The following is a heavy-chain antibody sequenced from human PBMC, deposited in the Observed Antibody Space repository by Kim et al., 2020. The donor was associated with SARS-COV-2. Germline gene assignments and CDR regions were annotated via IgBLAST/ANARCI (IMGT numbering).Heavy chain of an antibody. J-gene: IGHJ4*02. D-gene: IGHD1-26*01. CDR2: SSSSTI. V-gene: IGHV3-48*02. CDR3: TRGGADY. Sequence: SSSSTIYYPDSVKGRFTISRDNAKNSLYLQMNSLRDEDTAVYYCTRGGADYWGQGTLVTVSS.